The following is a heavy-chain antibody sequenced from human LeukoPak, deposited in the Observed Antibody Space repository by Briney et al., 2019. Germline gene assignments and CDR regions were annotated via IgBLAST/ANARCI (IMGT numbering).Heavy chain of an antibody. Sequence: ASVKVSCKASGYTFISYAMNWVRQAPGQGLEWMGWINTNTGNPTYAQGFTGRFVFSLDTSVSTAYLQISSLKAEDTAVYYCATQGPGTTQYYYYGMDVWGQGTTVTVSS. J-gene: IGHJ6*02. D-gene: IGHD1-1*01. CDR1: GYTFISYA. CDR3: ATQGPGTTQYYYYGMDV. CDR2: INTNTGNP. V-gene: IGHV7-4-1*02.